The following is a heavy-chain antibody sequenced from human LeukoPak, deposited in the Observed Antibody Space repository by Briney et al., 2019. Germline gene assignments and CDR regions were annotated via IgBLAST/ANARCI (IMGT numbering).Heavy chain of an antibody. Sequence: GGSLRLSCAASGFTFSSYAMSWVRQAPGKGLEWVSSISGSGSSTYYADSVKGRFTISRDNSKNTLYLQMNSLRAEDTAVYYCAKDQRYGSGSYYNVYDYWGQGTLVTVSS. J-gene: IGHJ4*02. CDR3: AKDQRYGSGSYYNVYDY. D-gene: IGHD3-10*01. V-gene: IGHV3-23*01. CDR1: GFTFSSYA. CDR2: ISGSGSST.